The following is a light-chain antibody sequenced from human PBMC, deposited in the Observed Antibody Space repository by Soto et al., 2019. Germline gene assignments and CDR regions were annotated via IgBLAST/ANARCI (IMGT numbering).Light chain of an antibody. Sequence: SALTQPASVSGSPGQSITISCTGTNSDVGAYKYVSWYQQHPGKAPKLIVYGVSNRPSGVPDRFSGSKSGTSASLAITGLQAEDEADYYCQSYDSSLSGHYVFGTGTKVTVL. V-gene: IGLV2-14*03. CDR1: NSDVGAYKY. CDR3: QSYDSSLSGHYV. J-gene: IGLJ1*01. CDR2: GVS.